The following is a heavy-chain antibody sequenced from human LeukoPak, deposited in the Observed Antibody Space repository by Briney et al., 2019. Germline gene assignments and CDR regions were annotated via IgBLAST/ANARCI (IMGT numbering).Heavy chain of an antibody. V-gene: IGHV3-33*01. D-gene: IGHD5/OR15-5a*01. CDR2: IWSDGSNK. CDR3: ARRRYSVYDFDY. J-gene: IGHJ4*02. CDR1: GFGFSAYG. Sequence: QAGGSLRLSCAASGFGFSAYGMHWVSQAPGKGLEWVAVIWSDGSNKYYADSVKGRFTISRDNSKNTLYLQMNSLGAEDTAVYYCARRRYSVYDFDYWGQGTLVTVSS.